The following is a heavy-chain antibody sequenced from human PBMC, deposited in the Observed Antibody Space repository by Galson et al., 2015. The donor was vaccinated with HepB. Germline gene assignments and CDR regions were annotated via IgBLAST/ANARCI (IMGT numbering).Heavy chain of an antibody. D-gene: IGHD3-10*01. CDR1: GFTFSSFW. CDR3: ARHYFWYGELLATSWFDP. V-gene: IGHV3-7*03. CDR2: IKQDGSEK. J-gene: IGHJ5*02. Sequence: SLRLSCAASGFTFSSFWMSWVRQAPGKGLEWVANIKQDGSEKYYVDSVKGRFTISRDNAKNSLYLQMNSLRAEDTAVYYCARHYFWYGELLATSWFDPWGQGTLVTVSS.